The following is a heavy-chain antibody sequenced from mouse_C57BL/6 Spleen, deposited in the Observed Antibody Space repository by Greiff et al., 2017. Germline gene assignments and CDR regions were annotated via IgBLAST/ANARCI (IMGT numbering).Heavy chain of an antibody. CDR3: TREYDSGSYTYAMDD. J-gene: IGHJ4*01. Sequence: DVKLVESGEGLVQPGGSLKLSCAASGFTFSSYAMSWVRQTPEKRLEWVAYISSGGDYTYYADTLKGRFIISRDNARNTLYLQISSLKSEDTAMYYSTREYDSGSYTYAMDDWGQGTSVTVSS. CDR2: ISSGGDYT. D-gene: IGHD1-1*02. V-gene: IGHV5-9-1*02. CDR1: GFTFSSYA.